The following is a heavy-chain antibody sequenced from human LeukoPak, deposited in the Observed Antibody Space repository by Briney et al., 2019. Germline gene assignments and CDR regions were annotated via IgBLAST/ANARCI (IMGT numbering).Heavy chain of an antibody. V-gene: IGHV3-20*04. D-gene: IGHD3-22*01. J-gene: IGHJ3*02. CDR3: ARNYYDSSGYSRHDAFDI. CDR1: GFTFYDYG. Sequence: PGGSLRLSCAASGFTFYDYGMSWVRQAPGKGLEWVSGINWNGGSTVYADSVKGRFTISRDNAKNSLYLQMNSLRAEDTALYYCARNYYDSSGYSRHDAFDIWGQGTMVTVSS. CDR2: INWNGGST.